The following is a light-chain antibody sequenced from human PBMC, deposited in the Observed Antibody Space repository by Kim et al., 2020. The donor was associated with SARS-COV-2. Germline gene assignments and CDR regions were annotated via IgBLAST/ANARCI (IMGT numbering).Light chain of an antibody. CDR3: QQGDSFPYT. CDR2: AAS. J-gene: IGKJ2*01. CDR1: QNIRYS. Sequence: DIQMTQSPSSVSASVGDRVNITCRASQNIRYSLAGYQQKSGKPPNLLIYAASSLQSGVPSRFSGSGSGTDFTLTIDSLQPEDFATYFCQQGDSFPYTFGQGTKLEI. V-gene: IGKV1-12*01.